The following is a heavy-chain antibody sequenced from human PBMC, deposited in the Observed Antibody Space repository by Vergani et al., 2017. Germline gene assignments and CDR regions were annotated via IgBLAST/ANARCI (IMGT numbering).Heavy chain of an antibody. J-gene: IGHJ5*02. D-gene: IGHD3-22*01. Sequence: QVQLVQSVAEVKKPGSSVRVSCKASGGTLSSFAISWVRQAPGQGLEWMGGIIPIFGPANYAQKFQGRVTITADASTSTAYKELSSLRSEDTAVYFCAREVHDISGYHLSWFDPWGQGTLVTVSS. V-gene: IGHV1-69*01. CDR1: GGTLSSFA. CDR2: IIPIFGPA. CDR3: AREVHDISGYHLSWFDP.